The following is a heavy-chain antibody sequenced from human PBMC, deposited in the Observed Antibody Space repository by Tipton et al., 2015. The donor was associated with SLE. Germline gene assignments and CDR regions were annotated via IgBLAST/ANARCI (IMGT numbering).Heavy chain of an antibody. Sequence: TLSLTCFVSGDYITSDIYYWGWIRQPPGRGLEWIGSVYDSGTTYYNPSLKSRVTMSVDTSKTQFSLKLSSVTAADTAVYYCAKRNDFWSGYYGYYYGMDVWGQGTTVTVSS. CDR2: VYDSGTT. D-gene: IGHD3-3*01. V-gene: IGHV4-39*07. CDR1: GDYITSDIYY. J-gene: IGHJ6*02. CDR3: AKRNDFWSGYYGYYYGMDV.